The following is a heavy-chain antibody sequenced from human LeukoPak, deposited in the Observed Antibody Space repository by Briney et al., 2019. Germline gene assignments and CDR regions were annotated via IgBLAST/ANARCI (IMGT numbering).Heavy chain of an antibody. Sequence: ASVTVTCKASGYTFTSYDIDWVRQATGQGLEWMGCMNPNSGNTGNAQKFQGRVTMARNTSISTAYMELSSLRSEDTAVYYCARGLKTASWGQGTLVTVSS. CDR3: ARGLKTAS. V-gene: IGHV1-8*01. D-gene: IGHD2-21*02. CDR2: MNPNSGNT. J-gene: IGHJ5*02. CDR1: GYTFTSYD.